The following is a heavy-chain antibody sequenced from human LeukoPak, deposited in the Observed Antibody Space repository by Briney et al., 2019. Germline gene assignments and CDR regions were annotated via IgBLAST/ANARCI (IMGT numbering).Heavy chain of an antibody. CDR2: INHNGNVN. J-gene: IGHJ6*02. V-gene: IGHV3-7*03. CDR1: GFTFSSYW. CDR3: ARGGGLDV. Sequence: GGSLRLSCAASGFTFSSYWMNWARQPAEEGLEWVASINHNGNVNYYVDSVKGRFTISGDNAKNSLYLQMSNLRAEDTAVYFCARGGGLDVWGQGATVTVSS. D-gene: IGHD3-16*01.